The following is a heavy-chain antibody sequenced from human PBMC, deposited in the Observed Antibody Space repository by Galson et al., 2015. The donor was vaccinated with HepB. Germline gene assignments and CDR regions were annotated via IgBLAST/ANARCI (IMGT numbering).Heavy chain of an antibody. J-gene: IGHJ4*02. Sequence: SLRLSCAASGFTFSSYGMHWVRQAPGKGLEWVAVIWYDGSNKYYADSVKGRFTISRDNSKNTLYLQMNSLRAEDTAVYYCARADYGDYGVGFDYWGQGTLVTVSS. V-gene: IGHV3-33*01. CDR1: GFTFSSYG. CDR3: ARADYGDYGVGFDY. CDR2: IWYDGSNK. D-gene: IGHD4-17*01.